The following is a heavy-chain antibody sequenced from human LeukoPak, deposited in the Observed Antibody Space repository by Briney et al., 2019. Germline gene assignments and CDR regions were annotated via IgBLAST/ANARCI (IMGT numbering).Heavy chain of an antibody. CDR2: MKQDGSEK. V-gene: IGHV3-7*01. CDR1: GITFSGYW. J-gene: IGHJ4*02. CDR3: ASSPYQKGY. Sequence: PGGSLRLSCAASGITFSGYWMSWVRQAPGRGLEWVANMKQDGSEKYYVDSVKGRLTISRDNAKNTLYLQMNSLRAEDTAVYYCASSPYQKGYWGQGTLVTVSS.